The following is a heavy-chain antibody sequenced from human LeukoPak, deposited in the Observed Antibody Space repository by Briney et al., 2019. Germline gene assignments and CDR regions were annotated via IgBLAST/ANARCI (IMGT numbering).Heavy chain of an antibody. CDR2: ISSSSSYI. CDR1: EFTFSSYS. CDR3: ASDPYSSGHFDY. V-gene: IGHV3-21*01. D-gene: IGHD3-22*01. Sequence: GGSLRLSCAASEFTFSSYSMNWVRQAPGKGRECVSSISSSSSYIYYADSVKGRFTISRDNSKNTLYLQMNSLRAEDTAVYYCASDPYSSGHFDYWGQGTMVTVSS. J-gene: IGHJ4*02.